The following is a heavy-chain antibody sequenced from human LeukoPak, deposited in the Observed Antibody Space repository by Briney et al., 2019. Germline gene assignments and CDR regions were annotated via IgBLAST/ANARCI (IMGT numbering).Heavy chain of an antibody. J-gene: IGHJ4*02. V-gene: IGHV1-69*04. Sequence: SVKVSCKASGGTFSSYAISWVRQAPGQGLEWMGRIIPILDITNYAQKFQGRVTITADKSTSTAYMELSSLRSEDTAVYYCARDSGWELPPRLGVDYWGQGTLVTVSS. CDR1: GGTFSSYA. D-gene: IGHD1-26*01. CDR3: ARDSGWELPPRLGVDY. CDR2: IIPILDIT.